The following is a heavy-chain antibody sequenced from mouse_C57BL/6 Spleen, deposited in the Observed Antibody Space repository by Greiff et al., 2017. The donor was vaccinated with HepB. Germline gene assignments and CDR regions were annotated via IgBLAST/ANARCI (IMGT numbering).Heavy chain of an antibody. D-gene: IGHD1-1*01. CDR2: IYIGNGYS. CDR3: ARKDYYGSFDC. V-gene: IGHV1-58*01. CDR1: GYTFTSYG. J-gene: IGHJ2*01. Sequence: VHVKQSGAELVRPGSSVKMSCKTSGYTFTSYGINWVKQRPGQGLEWIGYIYIGNGYSEYNGKFKGKATLTSDTSSSTAYMQLSSLTSEDSAIYFCARKDYYGSFDCWGQGTTLTVSS.